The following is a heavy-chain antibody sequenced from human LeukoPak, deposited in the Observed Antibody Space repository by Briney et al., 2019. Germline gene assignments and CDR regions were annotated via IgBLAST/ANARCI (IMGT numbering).Heavy chain of an antibody. J-gene: IGHJ4*02. CDR3: ARGLLGYSYGPCYFDY. Sequence: ASVKVSCKASGYTFTGYYMRWVRQAPGQGLEWMGWINPNSGGTNYAQEFQGRVTMTRDTSISTAYMELSRLRSDDTAVYYCARGLLGYSYGPCYFDYWGQGTLVTVSS. CDR1: GYTFTGYY. V-gene: IGHV1-2*02. CDR2: INPNSGGT. D-gene: IGHD5-18*01.